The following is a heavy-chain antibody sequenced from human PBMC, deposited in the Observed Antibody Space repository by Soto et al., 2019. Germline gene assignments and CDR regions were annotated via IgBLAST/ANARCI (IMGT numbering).Heavy chain of an antibody. V-gene: IGHV1-8*01. J-gene: IGHJ3*02. CDR3: ARDRSPAAITGPDAFDI. Sequence: ASVKVSCTASGYTFTSYDMNWVRQATGQGLEWMGWMNPNSGNTGYAQKFQGRVTITADTSTSTAYMELSSLRSEDTAVYYCARDRSPAAITGPDAFDIWGQGTMVTVSS. CDR2: MNPNSGNT. D-gene: IGHD2-2*01. CDR1: GYTFTSYD.